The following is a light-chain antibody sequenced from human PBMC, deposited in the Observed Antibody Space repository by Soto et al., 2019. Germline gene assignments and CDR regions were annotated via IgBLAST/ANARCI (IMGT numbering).Light chain of an antibody. J-gene: IGKJ2*01. V-gene: IGKV3-20*01. CDR1: QTISNTY. Sequence: ILLTQSPGTLSLSPGDRATLSCRASQTISNTYLVWYQQRPGQAPRLLIYGASIRASGIPDRFSGSGSGTDFTLTISRLEPEDFAVYWCQQFGTSPYTFGQGTKVDIK. CDR3: QQFGTSPYT. CDR2: GAS.